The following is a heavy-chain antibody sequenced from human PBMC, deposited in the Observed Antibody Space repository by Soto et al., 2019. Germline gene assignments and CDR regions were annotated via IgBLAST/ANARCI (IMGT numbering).Heavy chain of an antibody. Sequence: SETLSLTCAVYGGSFSGYYWSWIRQPPGKGLEWIGEINHSGSTNYNPSLKSRVTISVDTSKNQFSLKLSSVTASDTAVYYCARGRRLKFITMVRGNEPVLAFDPWGQGTLVTVSS. CDR3: ARGRRLKFITMVRGNEPVLAFDP. CDR2: INHSGST. V-gene: IGHV4-34*01. CDR1: GGSFSGYY. J-gene: IGHJ5*02. D-gene: IGHD3-10*01.